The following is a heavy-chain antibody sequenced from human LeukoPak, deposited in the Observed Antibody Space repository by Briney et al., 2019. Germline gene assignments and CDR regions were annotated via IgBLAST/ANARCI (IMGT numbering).Heavy chain of an antibody. D-gene: IGHD3-3*01. Sequence: SVKVSCKASGGTFSSYAISWVRQAPGQGLEWMGGIIPIFGTTNYAQKFQGRVTITADESTSTAYMELSSLRSEDTAVYYCARSGYSSYYFDYWGQRTLVTVSS. V-gene: IGHV1-69*13. CDR3: ARSGYSSYYFDY. CDR1: GGTFSSYA. J-gene: IGHJ4*02. CDR2: IIPIFGTT.